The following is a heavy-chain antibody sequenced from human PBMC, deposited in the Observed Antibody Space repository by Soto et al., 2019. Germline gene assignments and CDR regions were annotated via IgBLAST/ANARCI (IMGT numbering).Heavy chain of an antibody. CDR1: GFIFSSYV. V-gene: IGHV3-21*01. CDR3: ARPRTTGTTYNAFDV. J-gene: IGHJ3*01. CDR2: ISTSSNYI. D-gene: IGHD1-1*01. Sequence: GGSLRLSCAASGFIFSSYVMNWVRQAPGKGLEWVSYISTSSNYIYYADSLKGRFTISRDNARNSLYLQMNSLRAEDTAVYYCARPRTTGTTYNAFDVWGQGTMVTVSS.